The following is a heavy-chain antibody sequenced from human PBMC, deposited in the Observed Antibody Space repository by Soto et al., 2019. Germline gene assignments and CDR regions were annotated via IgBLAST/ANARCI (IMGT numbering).Heavy chain of an antibody. Sequence: GGSLRLSCAASGFTFSNYGMHWVRQAPGKGLEWVAVISYDGSNEYYADSVKGRFTISRDNSKNTLYLQMNSLRAEDTAVYYCANAQRGSLDYWGQGTLVTVSS. J-gene: IGHJ4*02. CDR3: ANAQRGSLDY. CDR1: GFTFSNYG. V-gene: IGHV3-30*18. D-gene: IGHD3-16*01. CDR2: ISYDGSNE.